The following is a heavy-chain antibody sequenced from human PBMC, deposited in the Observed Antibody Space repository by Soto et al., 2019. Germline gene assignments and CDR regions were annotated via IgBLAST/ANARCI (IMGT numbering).Heavy chain of an antibody. CDR2: INPNSAGT. D-gene: IGHD2-21*01. J-gene: IGHJ4*02. CDR3: ARGEGGPRWGSIDY. Sequence: QVQLVQSGAEVKKPGASVKVSCKASGYTFTGYYMHLVRQAPGQGLEWMGWINPNSAGTNYAQKFQGWVIMSRDTSIRSPYMELSRLRSEDTAVYYCARGEGGPRWGSIDYWGQGTLVTVSS. V-gene: IGHV1-2*04. CDR1: GYTFTGYY.